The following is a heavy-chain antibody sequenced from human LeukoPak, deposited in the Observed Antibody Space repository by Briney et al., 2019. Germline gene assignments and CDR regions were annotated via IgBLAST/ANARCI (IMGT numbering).Heavy chain of an antibody. Sequence: GASVKVSCKASGYTFTSYGISWVGQAPGQGLEWMGWISAYNGNTNYAQKLQGRVTMTTDTSTSTAYMELRSLRSDDTAVYYCARDVPWSSGWYVGGPVGPSADYWGQGTLVTVSS. D-gene: IGHD6-19*01. CDR2: ISAYNGNT. CDR3: ARDVPWSSGWYVGGPVGPSADY. V-gene: IGHV1-18*01. CDR1: GYTFTSYG. J-gene: IGHJ4*02.